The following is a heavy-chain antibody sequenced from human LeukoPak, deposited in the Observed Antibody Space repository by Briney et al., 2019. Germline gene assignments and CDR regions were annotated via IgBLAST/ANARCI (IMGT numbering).Heavy chain of an antibody. Sequence: SETLSLTCAVYGGSFSGYYWSWIRQPPGKGLEWIGEINHSGSTDYNPSLKSRVIISVDTSKNQFSLKVNSVTAADTAVYYCAQSDYGGNFDYWGQGTLVTVSS. D-gene: IGHD4-23*01. J-gene: IGHJ4*02. CDR1: GGSFSGYY. CDR2: INHSGST. CDR3: AQSDYGGNFDY. V-gene: IGHV4-34*01.